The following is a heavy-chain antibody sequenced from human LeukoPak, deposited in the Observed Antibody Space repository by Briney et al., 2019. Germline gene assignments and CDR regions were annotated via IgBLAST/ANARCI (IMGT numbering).Heavy chain of an antibody. V-gene: IGHV4-4*02. CDR3: ATALGYCSSTSCPPYYYYYGMDV. CDR1: GGSISSSNW. J-gene: IGHJ6*02. CDR2: IYHSGST. D-gene: IGHD2-2*01. Sequence: SGTLSLTCAVSGGSISSSNWWSWVRPPPGKGLEWIGEIYHSGSTNYNPSLKSRVTISVDKSKNQFSLKLSSVTAADTAVYYCATALGYCSSTSCPPYYYYYGMDVWGQGTTVTVSS.